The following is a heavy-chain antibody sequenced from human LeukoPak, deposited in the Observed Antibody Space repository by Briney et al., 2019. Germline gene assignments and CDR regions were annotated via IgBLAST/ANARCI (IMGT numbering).Heavy chain of an antibody. CDR1: GGSISSYY. D-gene: IGHD6-19*01. V-gene: IGHV4-59*01. CDR3: ARVVAGTSGWFAP. Sequence: SETLSLTCTVSGGSISSYYWSWIRQPPGKGLEWIGYIYYSGSTNYNPSLKSRVTISVDTSKNQFSLKLSSVTAADTAVYYCARVVAGTSGWFAPWGQGTLVTVSS. CDR2: IYYSGST. J-gene: IGHJ5*02.